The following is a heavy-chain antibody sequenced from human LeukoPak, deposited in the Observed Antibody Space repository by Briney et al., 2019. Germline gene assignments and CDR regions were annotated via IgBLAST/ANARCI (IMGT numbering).Heavy chain of an antibody. D-gene: IGHD3-9*01. CDR1: GFTFSSYA. CDR2: ISGSGGST. V-gene: IGHV3-23*01. J-gene: IGHJ5*02. CDR3: AKNHGYYNILPGYFRHDWFDP. Sequence: GGSLRLSCAASGFTFSSYAMSWVRQAPGKGLEWVSAISGSGGSTYYADSVKGRFTISRDNSKNTLYLQMNSLRAEDTAVYYCAKNHGYYNILPGYFRHDWFDPWAREPWSPSPQ.